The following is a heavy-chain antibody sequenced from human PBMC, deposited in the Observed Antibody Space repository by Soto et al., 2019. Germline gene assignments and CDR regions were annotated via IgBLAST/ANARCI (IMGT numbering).Heavy chain of an antibody. CDR1: GFTFSSYG. CDR2: IWYDGSNK. V-gene: IGHV3-33*01. D-gene: IGHD2-2*01. CDR3: ARDGYSSTSCYYFYMDV. J-gene: IGHJ6*03. Sequence: GGSLRLSCAASGFTFSSYGMHWVRQAPGKGLEWVAVIWYDGSNKYYADSVKGRFTISRDNSKNTLYLQMNSLRAEDTAVYYCARDGYSSTSCYYFYMDVWGKGTTVTVSS.